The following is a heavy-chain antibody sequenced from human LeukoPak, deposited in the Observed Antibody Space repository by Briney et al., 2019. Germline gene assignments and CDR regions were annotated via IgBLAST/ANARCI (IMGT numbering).Heavy chain of an antibody. V-gene: IGHV1-46*01. CDR2: INPSGGST. D-gene: IGHD2-15*01. CDR3: ARDIAPHYCSGGSCHEIDYYGMDV. CDR1: GYTFTSYY. J-gene: IGHJ6*02. Sequence: ASVKVSCKASGYTFTSYYMHWVRQAPGQGLEWMRIINPSGGSTSYAQKFQGRVTMTRDTSTSTVYMELSSLRSEDTAVYYCARDIAPHYCSGGSCHEIDYYGMDVWGQGTTVTVSS.